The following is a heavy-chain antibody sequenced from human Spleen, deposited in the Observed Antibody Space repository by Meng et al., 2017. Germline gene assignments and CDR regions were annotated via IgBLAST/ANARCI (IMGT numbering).Heavy chain of an antibody. CDR2: MHSSGNT. CDR3: ARRFAWYSGSYYKV. CDR1: GGSFSGYY. D-gene: IGHD1-26*01. V-gene: IGHV4-34*11. Sequence: SETLSLTCAVYGGSFSGYYWTWIRQPPGKGLEWIGYMHSSGNTKYNPDLKSRVTISIDTSKNQFSLNLTSVSAADTAVYFCARRFAWYSGSYYKVWGQGTLVTVSS. J-gene: IGHJ4*02.